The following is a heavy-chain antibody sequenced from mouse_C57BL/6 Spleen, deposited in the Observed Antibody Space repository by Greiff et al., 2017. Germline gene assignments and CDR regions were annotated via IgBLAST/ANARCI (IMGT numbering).Heavy chain of an antibody. CDR2: IYPGDGDT. CDR3: ARSGGYYYFDY. D-gene: IGHD2-3*01. Sequence: QVQLQQSGAELVKPGASVKISCKASGYAFSSYWMNWVKQRPGKGLEWIGQIYPGDGDTNYNGKFKGKATLTADKSSSTAYMQLSRLTSEDSAVYCCARSGGYYYFDYWGQGTTLTVSS. J-gene: IGHJ2*01. CDR1: GYAFSSYW. V-gene: IGHV1-80*01.